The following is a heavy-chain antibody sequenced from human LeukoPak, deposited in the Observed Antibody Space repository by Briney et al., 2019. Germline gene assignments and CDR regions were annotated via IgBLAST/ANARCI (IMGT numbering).Heavy chain of an antibody. D-gene: IGHD2-15*01. CDR1: GFTVSSNY. CDR2: IYSGGST. V-gene: IGHV3-53*01. Sequence: PGGSLRLSCAASGFTVSSNYMSWVRQAPGKGLEWVAVIYSGGSTYYADSVKGRFTISRDNSKNTLYLQMNSLRAEDTAVYYCARGVVVAATRGDYFDYWGQGTLVTVSS. J-gene: IGHJ4*02. CDR3: ARGVVVAATRGDYFDY.